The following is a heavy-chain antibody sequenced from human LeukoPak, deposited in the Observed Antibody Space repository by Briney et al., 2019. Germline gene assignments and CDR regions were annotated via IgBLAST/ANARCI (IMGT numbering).Heavy chain of an antibody. CDR2: IYYSGST. D-gene: IGHD2-21*02. CDR1: GGSVSNYY. Sequence: SETLSLTCTVSGGSVSNYYWSWVRQPPGKGLEWIANIYYSGSTNYNPSLKSRVIISVDTSKNQFSLKLSSVTAADTAVYYCARHSEETTVGTGAFDIWGQGTVVTVSS. V-gene: IGHV4-59*08. J-gene: IGHJ3*02. CDR3: ARHSEETTVGTGAFDI.